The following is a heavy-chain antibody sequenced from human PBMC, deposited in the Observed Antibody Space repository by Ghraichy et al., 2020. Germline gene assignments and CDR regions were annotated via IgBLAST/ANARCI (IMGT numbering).Heavy chain of an antibody. CDR3: AKDRSGFGYSSGCFDY. V-gene: IGHV3-43*01. J-gene: IGHJ4*02. CDR2: ISWDGGST. CDR1: GFTFDDYT. Sequence: GGSLRLSCAASGFTFDDYTMHWVRQAPGKGLEWVSLISWDGGSTYYADSVKGRFTISRDNSKNSLYLQMNSLRTEDTALYYCAKDRSGFGYSSGCFDYWGQGTLVTVSS. D-gene: IGHD6-19*01.